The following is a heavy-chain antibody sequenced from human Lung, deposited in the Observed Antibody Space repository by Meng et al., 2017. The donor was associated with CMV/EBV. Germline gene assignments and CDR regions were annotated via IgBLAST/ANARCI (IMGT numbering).Heavy chain of an antibody. Sequence: SGYAFIDFDMHWVRQAPGQGLEWMGWINPSSGGTSYAQKFQGRVTMTRDTSMSTAYMDLSRLTSDDTAVYYCARGDIYPHNGYFDYWGQGTLVTVSS. CDR2: INPSSGGT. D-gene: IGHD5-12*01. CDR3: ARGDIYPHNGYFDY. CDR1: GYAFIDFD. J-gene: IGHJ4*02. V-gene: IGHV1-2*02.